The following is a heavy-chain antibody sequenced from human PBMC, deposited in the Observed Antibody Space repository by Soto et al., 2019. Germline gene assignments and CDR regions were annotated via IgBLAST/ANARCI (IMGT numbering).Heavy chain of an antibody. D-gene: IGHD1-1*01. J-gene: IGHJ3*02. Sequence: GALRLSFAASGFPFSKYDFHLVRLATGRGLEGVLAHGKGGETYYTGTVKGRFTISREDARNTLYLQMNSLRAEDSAVYYCAREMTTIVLDTFDIWGQGTMVTVSS. CDR2: HGKGGET. CDR3: AREMTTIVLDTFDI. CDR1: GFPFSKYD. V-gene: IGHV3-13*02.